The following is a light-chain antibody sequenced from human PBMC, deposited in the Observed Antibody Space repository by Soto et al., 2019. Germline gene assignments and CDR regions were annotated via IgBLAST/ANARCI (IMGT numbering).Light chain of an antibody. CDR3: QQYNSYSRT. CDR1: QSISNW. CDR2: KAS. J-gene: IGKJ1*01. Sequence: DMQMTQSPSTLSASVGDRVTITCRASQSISNWLAWYQQKPGKAPRLLIYKASSLESGVPSRFSGSGSGTEFTLTISSLQPDDFATYYCQQYNSYSRTFGQGTKVDIK. V-gene: IGKV1-5*03.